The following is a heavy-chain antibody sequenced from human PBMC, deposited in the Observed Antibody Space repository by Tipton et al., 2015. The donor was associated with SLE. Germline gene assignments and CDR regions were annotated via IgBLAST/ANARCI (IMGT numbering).Heavy chain of an antibody. Sequence: QLVQSGPEVKKPGASVKVSCKASGYTFTSYGISWVRQAPGQGLEWMGWISAYNGNTNYAQKLQGRVTMTTDTSTSTAYMELRSLRSDDTAVYYCARVWLAAAGTGSGAFDIWGQGTMVTVSS. CDR3: ARVWLAAAGTGSGAFDI. J-gene: IGHJ3*02. CDR1: GYTFTSYG. V-gene: IGHV1-18*01. D-gene: IGHD6-13*01. CDR2: ISAYNGNT.